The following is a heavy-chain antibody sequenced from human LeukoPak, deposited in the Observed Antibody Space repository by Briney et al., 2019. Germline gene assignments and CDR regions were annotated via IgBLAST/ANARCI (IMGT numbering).Heavy chain of an antibody. CDR2: ISGSSMST. D-gene: IGHD4-11*01. CDR1: GFTFHNHG. J-gene: IGHJ4*02. Sequence: GGSLRLSCEASGFTFHNHGMSWVRQAPGKGLEWISVISGSSMSTYYADSVKGRFTVSRDNSKNTVYLQMSSLRVEDSAIYYCGKDSRPSVTTFRSRWTDYWGQGILVTVSS. CDR3: GKDSRPSVTTFRSRWTDY. V-gene: IGHV3-23*01.